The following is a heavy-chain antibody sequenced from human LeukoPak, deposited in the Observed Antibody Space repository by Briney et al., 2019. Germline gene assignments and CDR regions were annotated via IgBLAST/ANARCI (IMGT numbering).Heavy chain of an antibody. V-gene: IGHV1-18*01. CDR2: ISPYNGNT. CDR1: GYTFTNYG. J-gene: IGHJ4*02. CDR3: ARIVGATFHADY. Sequence: ASVKVSCKASGYTFTNYGISWLRQAPGQGPEWMGWISPYNGNTKYAQKLQGRVTMSTDTSTSTAHMELRSLRSDDTAVYYCARIVGATFHADYWGQGTLVTVSS. D-gene: IGHD1-26*01.